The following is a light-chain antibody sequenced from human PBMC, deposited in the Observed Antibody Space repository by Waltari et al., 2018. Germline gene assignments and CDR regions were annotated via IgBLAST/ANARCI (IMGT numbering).Light chain of an antibody. CDR2: AAF. CDR3: QQSHTTPYT. J-gene: IGKJ2*01. Sequence: DIQRTQSPSSPSASVGNRVTFTCRESQSINSYLNWYQQKPGKAPKLLIYAAFNLQGGVPSRFSGSASGTDFTLTISSLQPEDFATYYCQQSHTTPYTFGQGTNLQIK. V-gene: IGKV1-39*01. CDR1: QSINSY.